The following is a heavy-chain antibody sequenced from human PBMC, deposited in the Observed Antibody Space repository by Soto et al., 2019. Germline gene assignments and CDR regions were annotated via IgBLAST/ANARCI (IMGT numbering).Heavy chain of an antibody. CDR2: AMPAPGKT. V-gene: IGHV1-69*10. CDR1: GDNYKKNV. Sequence: SVKVSCQASGDNYKKNVFTWVRQAPGQGLGWMGVAMPAPGKTHYIEKFQGRVTITVDETARTVYMEGRVLTSEGAAIYSCSRGPSRRSAVDVWG. CDR3: SRGPSRRSAVDV. J-gene: IGHJ6*02.